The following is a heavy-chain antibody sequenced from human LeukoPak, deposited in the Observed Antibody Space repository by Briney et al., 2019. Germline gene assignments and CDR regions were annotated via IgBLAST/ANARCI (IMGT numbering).Heavy chain of an antibody. CDR2: IWYDGSNK. CDR3: AKDVNGGNDY. D-gene: IGHD4-23*01. CDR1: GFTFSSYG. V-gene: IGHV3-33*06. Sequence: GRSLRLSCAASGFTFSSYGMHWVRQAPGKGLEWVAVIWYDGSNKYYADSVKGRITISRDNSKSTLYLQMNSLRAEDTAVYYCAKDVNGGNDYWGQGTLVTVSS. J-gene: IGHJ4*02.